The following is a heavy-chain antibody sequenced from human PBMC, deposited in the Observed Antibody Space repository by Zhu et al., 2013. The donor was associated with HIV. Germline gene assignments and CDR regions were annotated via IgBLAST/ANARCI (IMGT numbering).Heavy chain of an antibody. D-gene: IGHD1-26*01. J-gene: IGHJ1*01. V-gene: IGHV1-2*02. Sequence: QVQLVQSGAEVKKPGASVKVSCKTSGYTFSDYYIHWVRQAPGQGLEWMGWINPNSGDANYAQNFQGRVTMTRDTSISTAYMDPTRLTSDDTAVYYCAREAGGFFQHWGQGHPWSPVSS. CDR3: AREAGGFFQH. CDR1: GYTFSDYY. CDR2: INPNSGDA.